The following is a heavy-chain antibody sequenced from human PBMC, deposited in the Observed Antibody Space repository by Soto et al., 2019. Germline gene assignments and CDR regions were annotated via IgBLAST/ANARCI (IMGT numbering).Heavy chain of an antibody. J-gene: IGHJ4*02. CDR2: IKSKTDGGTK. CDR3: ATGRIDYGDYVRLDC. V-gene: IGHV3-15*01. CDR1: GFTFSNAW. D-gene: IGHD4-17*01. Sequence: EVQLVESGGGLVKPGGSLRLSCAASGFTFSNAWMSWVRQAPGKGLEWVGRIKSKTDGGTKNYAAPVKGRFTISRDDSKNTLYMQMNSLKTEDTAVYYCATGRIDYGDYVRLDCWGQGTLVTVSS.